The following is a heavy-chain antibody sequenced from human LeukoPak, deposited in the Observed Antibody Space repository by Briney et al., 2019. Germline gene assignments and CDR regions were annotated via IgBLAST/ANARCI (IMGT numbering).Heavy chain of an antibody. D-gene: IGHD2/OR15-2a*01. CDR3: AKDSAKKYDDY. CDR2: ISGSDGTT. V-gene: IGHV3-23*01. J-gene: IGHJ4*02. CDR1: GFTFSDYA. Sequence: GGSLRLSCAASGFTFSDYAMSWVRQAPGKGLEWVSGISGSDGTTYYADSVKGRFTISRDNSKNTLYLQMNGLRAEDTAVYYCAKDSAKKYDDYWGQGTLVTVSS.